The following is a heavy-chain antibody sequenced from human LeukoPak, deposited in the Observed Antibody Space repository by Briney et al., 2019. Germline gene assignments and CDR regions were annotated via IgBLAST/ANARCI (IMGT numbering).Heavy chain of an antibody. CDR3: TRRPGSCSGYSGYSEYNFDY. J-gene: IGHJ4*02. CDR2: INPNSGAT. D-gene: IGHD2-15*01. CDR1: GYTFTGYH. V-gene: IGHV1-2*02. Sequence: ASVKVSCKTSGYTFTGYHIHWVRQAPGQGLEWMGWINPNSGATNYAQKFQGSVTMTRDTSITTAYMEIISLRSDDTAVYYCTRRPGSCSGYSGYSEYNFDYRGQGTLVTVSS.